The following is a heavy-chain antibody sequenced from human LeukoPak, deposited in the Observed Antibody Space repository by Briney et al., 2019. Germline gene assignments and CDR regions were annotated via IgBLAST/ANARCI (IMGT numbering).Heavy chain of an antibody. V-gene: IGHV3-21*01. Sequence: GGSLRLSCAASGFTFSSYSMNWVRQAPGKGLEWVSSISSSSSYIYYADSVKGRFTISRDNAKNSLYLQMNSLRAEDTAVYYCARERRVYYDFGSGYYTGIDYYYGMDVWGQGTTVTVSS. J-gene: IGHJ6*02. CDR3: ARERRVYYDFGSGYYTGIDYYYGMDV. D-gene: IGHD3-3*01. CDR1: GFTFSSYS. CDR2: ISSSSSYI.